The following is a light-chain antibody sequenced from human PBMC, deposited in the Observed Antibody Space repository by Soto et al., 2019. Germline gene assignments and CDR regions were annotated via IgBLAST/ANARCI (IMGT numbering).Light chain of an antibody. CDR2: NVR. CDR3: SSYTSSSTVV. Sequence: QSALTQPASVSGSPGQSITISCTGTSSEVGGYDYVSWYQQHPGKAPKLMIYNVRNRPSGVSNRFSGSKAGNTASQTISGLQAEDEAAYYCSSYTSSSTVVFGGGTKLTVL. V-gene: IGLV2-14*01. J-gene: IGLJ2*01. CDR1: SSEVGGYDY.